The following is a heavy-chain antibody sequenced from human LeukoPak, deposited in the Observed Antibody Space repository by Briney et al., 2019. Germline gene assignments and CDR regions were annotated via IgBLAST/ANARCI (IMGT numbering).Heavy chain of an antibody. Sequence: GGSLRLSCVASGFTFSSYEMNWVRQAPGKGLEWVSYISNSGSTMYYADSVKGRFTISRDNAKNSLYLQMNSLRAEDTAVYYCARDWRHRDYGSGSLDYWGQGVLVTVSS. J-gene: IGHJ4*02. CDR3: ARDWRHRDYGSGSLDY. D-gene: IGHD3-10*01. CDR2: ISNSGSTM. CDR1: GFTFSSYE. V-gene: IGHV3-48*03.